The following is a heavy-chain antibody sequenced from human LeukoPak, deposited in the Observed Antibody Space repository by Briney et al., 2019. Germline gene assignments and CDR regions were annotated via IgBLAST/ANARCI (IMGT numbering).Heavy chain of an antibody. Sequence: ASVKVSCKASGYTFTSYGINWVRQAPGQGLEWMGWISVYNGYTGYAQKFQGRVTMTTDTSTRTTYMELWGLKSDDTAVYYCARDSGWELKQYYFDHWGQGTLVTVSS. D-gene: IGHD1-26*01. J-gene: IGHJ4*02. V-gene: IGHV1-18*01. CDR3: ARDSGWELKQYYFDH. CDR2: ISVYNGYT. CDR1: GYTFTSYG.